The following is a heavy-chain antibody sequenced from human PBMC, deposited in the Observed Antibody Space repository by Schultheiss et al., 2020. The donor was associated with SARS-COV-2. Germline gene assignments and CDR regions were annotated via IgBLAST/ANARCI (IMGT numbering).Heavy chain of an antibody. V-gene: IGHV4-30-4*01. D-gene: IGHD4-17*01. CDR2: TYYSGDT. CDR3: ARAYGDYPLCEY. Sequence: SQTLSLTCTVSGDSVSSGDFYCSWVRQPPGKGLEWIGYTYYSGDTHYNPSLKSRATISVDTAKNQFSLQLSSVTAADTAVYYCARAYGDYPLCEYWGQGTLVTVSS. CDR1: GDSVSSGDFY. J-gene: IGHJ4*02.